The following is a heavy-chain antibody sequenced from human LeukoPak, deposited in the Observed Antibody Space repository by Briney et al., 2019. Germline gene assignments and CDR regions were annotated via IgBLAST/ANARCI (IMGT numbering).Heavy chain of an antibody. V-gene: IGHV4-38-2*01. J-gene: IGHJ4*02. CDR1: GYSISSGYY. CDR3: ARLVYYDSSGYYFYFDF. Sequence: SETLSLTCAVSGYSISSGYYWGWLRQPPGKGLEWIGSIYCSGSTYYNPSLKSRVTISVDTSKNQFSLKMSSVTAADTAVYYCARLVYYDSSGYYFYFDFWGQGTLVAVPS. CDR2: IYCSGST. D-gene: IGHD3-22*01.